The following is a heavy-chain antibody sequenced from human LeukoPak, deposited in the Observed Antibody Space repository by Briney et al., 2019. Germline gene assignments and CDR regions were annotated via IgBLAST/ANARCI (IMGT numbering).Heavy chain of an antibody. D-gene: IGHD3-22*01. J-gene: IGHJ4*02. V-gene: IGHV1-2*02. CDR3: ARAALPYYDSSGYHDALDY. Sequence: ASVKVSCKASGYTFTGCYMHWVRQAPGQGLEWMGWINPNSGGTNYAQKFQGRVTMTRDTSISTAYMELSRLRSDDTAVYYCARAALPYYDSSGYHDALDYWGQGTLVTVSS. CDR1: GYTFTGCY. CDR2: INPNSGGT.